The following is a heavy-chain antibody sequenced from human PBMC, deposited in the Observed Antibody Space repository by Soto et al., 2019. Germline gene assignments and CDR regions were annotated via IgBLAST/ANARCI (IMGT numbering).Heavy chain of an antibody. V-gene: IGHV4-61*01. Sequence: SETLSLTCTVSGGSVSSGSYYWSWIRQPPGKGLEWIGYIYYSGSTNYNPSLKSRVTISVDTSKNQFSMKLSSVTAADTAVYYCARDPRIFGVVLHYYYYYGMDVWGQGTTVTVSS. CDR1: GGSVSSGSYY. D-gene: IGHD3-3*01. CDR3: ARDPRIFGVVLHYYYYYGMDV. CDR2: IYYSGST. J-gene: IGHJ6*02.